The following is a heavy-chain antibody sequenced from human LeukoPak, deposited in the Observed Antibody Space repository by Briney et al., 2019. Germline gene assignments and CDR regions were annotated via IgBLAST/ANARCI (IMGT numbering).Heavy chain of an antibody. Sequence: SETLSLTCSVSGGSISSSNWWSWVRQPPEKGLEWIGEIYHSGSTNYNPSLKSRVTISIDKSKNQFSLKLNSVTAADTAVYHCAALVVGTATIDYWGQGTLVTVSS. CDR3: AALVVGTATIDY. CDR1: GGSISSSNW. J-gene: IGHJ4*02. V-gene: IGHV4-4*02. D-gene: IGHD2-21*02. CDR2: IYHSGST.